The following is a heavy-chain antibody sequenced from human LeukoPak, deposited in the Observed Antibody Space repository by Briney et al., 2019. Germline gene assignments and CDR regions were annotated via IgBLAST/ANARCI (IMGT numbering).Heavy chain of an antibody. CDR1: GFTFSSYW. Sequence: GGSLRLSCAASGFTFSSYWMSWVRQAPGKGLEWVANIKQDGSERYYVDSVKGRFTISRDNAENSVFLQMNSLRAEDTAVYYCARDPNLYSGTYDTYWGQGTLVTVSS. D-gene: IGHD1-26*01. V-gene: IGHV3-7*03. J-gene: IGHJ4*02. CDR3: ARDPNLYSGTYDTY. CDR2: IKQDGSER.